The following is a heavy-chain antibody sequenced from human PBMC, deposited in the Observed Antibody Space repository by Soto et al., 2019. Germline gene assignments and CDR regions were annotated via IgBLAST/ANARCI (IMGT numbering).Heavy chain of an antibody. J-gene: IGHJ4*02. D-gene: IGHD2-15*01. CDR3: AKGSGYCSGGSCYSRVY. V-gene: IGHV3-23*01. CDR2: ISGSGGST. CDR1: GFTFSSYA. Sequence: EVQLLESGGGLVQPGGSLRLSCAAYGFTFSSYAMSWVRQAPGKGLEWVSAISGSGGSTYYADSVKGRFTISRDNSKNTLYLQMNSLRAEDTAVYYCAKGSGYCSGGSCYSRVYWGQGTLVTVSS.